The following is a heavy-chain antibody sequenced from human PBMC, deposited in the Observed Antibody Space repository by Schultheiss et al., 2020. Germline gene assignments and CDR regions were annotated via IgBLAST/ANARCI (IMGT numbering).Heavy chain of an antibody. CDR1: GGSISSDIYH. J-gene: IGHJ3*02. CDR3: ARRDDSSDDAFDI. CDR2: SYYSGST. Sequence: SETLSLTCTVSGGSISSDIYHWTWLRHPPGKGLECVGSSYYSGSTYNNPSLNSRVLKSVDTSKNLFSLTLRSVAAAASALYYCARRDDSSDDAFDIWGQGTTVTVSS. V-gene: IGHV4-39*01. D-gene: IGHD3-22*01.